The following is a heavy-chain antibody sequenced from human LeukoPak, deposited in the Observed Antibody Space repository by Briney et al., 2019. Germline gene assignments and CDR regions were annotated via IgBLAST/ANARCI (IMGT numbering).Heavy chain of an antibody. CDR1: GFTFDDYT. CDR3: AIQPGDYGDYVFHY. CDR2: ISWDGGST. V-gene: IGHV3-43*01. D-gene: IGHD4-17*01. J-gene: IGHJ4*02. Sequence: GGSLRLSCAASGFTFDDYTMHWVRHAPGKGLEWVSLISWDGGSTYYADSVKGRFTISRDNSKNSLYLQMNSLRTEDTALYYCAIQPGDYGDYVFHYWGQGTLVTVSS.